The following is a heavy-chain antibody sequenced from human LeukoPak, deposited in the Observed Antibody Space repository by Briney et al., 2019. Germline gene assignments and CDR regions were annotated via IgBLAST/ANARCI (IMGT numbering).Heavy chain of an antibody. CDR1: GYTFTSYG. CDR2: ISAYNGNT. D-gene: IGHD6-13*01. J-gene: IGHJ4*02. Sequence: ATVKVSCKASGYTFTSYGISWVRQAPGQGLEWMGWISAYNGNTNYAQKLQGRVTMTTDTSTSTAYMELRSLRSDGTAVYYCARQFGIAAGNYFDYWGQGTLVTVSS. V-gene: IGHV1-18*01. CDR3: ARQFGIAAGNYFDY.